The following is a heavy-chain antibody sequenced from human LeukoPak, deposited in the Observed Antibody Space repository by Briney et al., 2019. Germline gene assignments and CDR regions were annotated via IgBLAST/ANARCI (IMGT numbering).Heavy chain of an antibody. J-gene: IGHJ4*02. CDR3: ARDNFGASRKSYSGSYGGY. CDR2: INPNSGGT. V-gene: IGHV1-2*02. Sequence: ASVKVSCKASGYTFTGYYMHWVRQAPGQGLEWMGWINPNSGGTNYAQKFQGRVTMTRDTSISTAYMELSRLRSDDTAVYYCARDNFGASRKSYSGSYGGYWGQGTLVTVSS. CDR1: GYTFTGYY. D-gene: IGHD1-26*01.